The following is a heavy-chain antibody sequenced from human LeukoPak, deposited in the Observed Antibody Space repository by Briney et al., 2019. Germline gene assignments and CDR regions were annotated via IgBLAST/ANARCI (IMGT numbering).Heavy chain of an antibody. CDR1: GGTFSSYA. J-gene: IGHJ5*02. Sequence: GASVKVSCKASGGTFSSYAISWVRQAPGQGLEWMGGIIPIFGTANYAQKFQGRVTITADESTSTAYMELSSLRSEDTAVYCCARGAAGGSYYANWFDPWGQGTLVTVSS. CDR3: ARGAAGGSYYANWFDP. CDR2: IIPIFGTA. V-gene: IGHV1-69*13. D-gene: IGHD1-26*01.